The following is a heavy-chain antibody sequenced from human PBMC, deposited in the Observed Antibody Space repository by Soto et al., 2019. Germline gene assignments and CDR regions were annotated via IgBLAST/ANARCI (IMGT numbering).Heavy chain of an antibody. D-gene: IGHD3-10*01. CDR1: GGTFSSYR. J-gene: IGHJ6*02. CDR2: ITPVFGTP. Sequence: ASVKVSCKVSGGTFSSYRFSWVRQAPGQGLEWMGGITPVFGTPDYAQKFQGRVTVNADRSTNTAYMELSRLTSEDTAVYYCARDLPSLEVRSYGMDVWGQGTTVTVSS. CDR3: ARDLPSLEVRSYGMDV. V-gene: IGHV1-69*06.